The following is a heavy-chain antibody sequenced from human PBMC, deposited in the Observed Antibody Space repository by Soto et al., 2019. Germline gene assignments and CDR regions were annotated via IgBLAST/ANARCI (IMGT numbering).Heavy chain of an antibody. CDR1: GDSISSSGFY. CDR2: IYYSGST. J-gene: IGHJ4*02. V-gene: IGHV4-39*01. D-gene: IGHD6-19*01. CDR3: ARRQQWLAGYFDY. Sequence: PSLTCAVSGDSISSSGFYWGWIRQPPGKGLEWIGSIYYSGSTYYNPSLKSRVTISVDTSKSQFSLKMRSVTAADTAVYYCARRQQWLAGYFDYWGQGTLVTVSS.